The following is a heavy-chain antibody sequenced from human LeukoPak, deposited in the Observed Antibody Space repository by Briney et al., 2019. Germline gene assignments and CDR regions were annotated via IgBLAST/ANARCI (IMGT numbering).Heavy chain of an antibody. D-gene: IGHD4-17*01. V-gene: IGHV1-18*01. CDR2: ISAYNGNT. CDR1: GYTFTSYG. CDR3: ARDLVGRGDPLLDV. J-gene: IGHJ6*04. Sequence: ASVKVSSKASGYTFTSYGISWVRQAPGQGLEWMGWISAYNGNTNYAQKLQGRVTMTTDTSTSTAYMELRSLRSDDTAVYYCARDLVGRGDPLLDVWGKGTTVTVSS.